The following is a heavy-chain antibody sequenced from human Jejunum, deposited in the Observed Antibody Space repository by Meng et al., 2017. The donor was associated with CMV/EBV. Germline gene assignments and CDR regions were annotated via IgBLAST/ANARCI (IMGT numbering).Heavy chain of an antibody. V-gene: IGHV4-39*06. D-gene: IGHD5-24*01. Sequence: GDSVSSGGSFWGWVRQPPGKGLEWSGSIDYSGNTRYNTSLGRRVVISVDTSMNQLTMRLDSVTAADTAVDDCARDGEGRWIQLGCWGQGTLVTVSS. CDR1: GDSVSSGGSF. CDR3: ARDGEGRWIQLGC. J-gene: IGHJ4*02. CDR2: IDYSGNT.